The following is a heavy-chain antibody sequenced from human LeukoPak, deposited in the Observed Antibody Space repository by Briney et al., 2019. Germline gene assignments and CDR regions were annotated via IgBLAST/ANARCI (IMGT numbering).Heavy chain of an antibody. Sequence: GGSLRLSCAASGFTFSGYNMNWVRQAPGKGLEWVSAIGVTGDTYYADSVKGRFTISRENAANSLYLQMHSLRAGDTALYYCTREFCGSRAACAGGFYYDVWDRGTLVTVSS. CDR1: GFTFSGYN. D-gene: IGHD2-15*01. J-gene: IGHJ2*01. CDR3: TREFCGSRAACAGGFYYDV. V-gene: IGHV3-13*01. CDR2: IGVTGDT.